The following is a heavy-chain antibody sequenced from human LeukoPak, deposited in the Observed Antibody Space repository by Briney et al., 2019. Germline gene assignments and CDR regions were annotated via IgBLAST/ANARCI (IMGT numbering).Heavy chain of an antibody. CDR2: MNPNSGNT. V-gene: IGHV1-8*01. Sequence: ASVKVSCKASGYTFTSYDINWVRQATGQGLEWMGWMNPNSGNTGYAQKFQGRVTMTRNTSISTAYMELSSLRSEDTAVYYCARRLTYDSSGYYHYYFDYWGQGTLVTVSS. CDR1: GYTFTSYD. CDR3: ARRLTYDSSGYYHYYFDY. J-gene: IGHJ4*02. D-gene: IGHD3-22*01.